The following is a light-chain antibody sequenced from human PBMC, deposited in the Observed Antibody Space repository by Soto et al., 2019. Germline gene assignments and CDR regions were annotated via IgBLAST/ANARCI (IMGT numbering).Light chain of an antibody. J-gene: IGKJ4*01. CDR3: QQYNNWPPLT. CDR2: GAS. Sequence: EIVLTQSPGTLSLSPGEGATLSCRASQSVSSYLAWYQQKPGQAPRLLMYGASTRATGIPARFSGSGSGTEFTLTISSLQSEDFAVYYCQQYNNWPPLTFGGGTKVDIK. V-gene: IGKV3-15*01. CDR1: QSVSSY.